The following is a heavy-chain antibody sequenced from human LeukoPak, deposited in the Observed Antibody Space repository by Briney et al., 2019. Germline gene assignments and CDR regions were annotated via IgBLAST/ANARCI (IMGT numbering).Heavy chain of an antibody. CDR3: ARDRQRYSSSSLDY. CDR2: INPNNGGT. D-gene: IGHD6-6*01. Sequence: GASVKVSCKASGYTFTGYYMHWVRQAPGHGLEWMGWINPNNGGTNYAQKFQGRVTMTRDTSISTAYMELSRLRSDDTAVYYCARDRQRYSSSSLDYWGQGTLVTVSS. V-gene: IGHV1-2*02. J-gene: IGHJ4*02. CDR1: GYTFTGYY.